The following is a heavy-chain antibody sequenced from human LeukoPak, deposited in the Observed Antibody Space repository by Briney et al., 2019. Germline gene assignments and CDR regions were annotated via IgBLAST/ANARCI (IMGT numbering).Heavy chain of an antibody. V-gene: IGHV1-69*13. D-gene: IGHD5-24*01. J-gene: IGHJ6*02. CDR2: IIPIFGTA. CDR1: GGTFSSYA. Sequence: SVKVSCKASGGTFSSYAISWVRQAPGQGLEWMGGIIPIFGTANYAQKFQGRVTITADESTSTAYMELSSLRSEDTAVYYCARAAGYTIYCGRDVGPQGPGVTVPS. CDR3: ARAAGYTIYCGRDV.